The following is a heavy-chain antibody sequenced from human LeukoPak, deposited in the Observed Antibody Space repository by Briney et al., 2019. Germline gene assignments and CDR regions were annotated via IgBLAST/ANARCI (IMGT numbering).Heavy chain of an antibody. CDR1: GYTFTGYY. CDR2: INPNSGGT. Sequence: ASVKVSCKASGYTFTGYYMHWVRQAPGQGLEWMGWINPNSGGTNYAQKFQGWVTMTRDTSISTAYMELSRLRSDDTAVYYCARAHPRAVALYYFDYWGQGTLATVSS. CDR3: ARAHPRAVALYYFDY. J-gene: IGHJ4*02. V-gene: IGHV1-2*04. D-gene: IGHD6-19*01.